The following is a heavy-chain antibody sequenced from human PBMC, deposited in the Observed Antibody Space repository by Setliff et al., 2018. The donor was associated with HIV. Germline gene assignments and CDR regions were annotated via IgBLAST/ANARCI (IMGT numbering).Heavy chain of an antibody. CDR3: MRGRSITIFGVAYFDF. V-gene: IGHV4-38-2*02. CDR1: GASISGYY. D-gene: IGHD3-3*01. J-gene: IGHJ4*02. CDR2: VYHSGTT. Sequence: ETLSLTCNVSGASISGYYWGWIRQPPGKGLEWIGSVYHSGTTYYNPSLKSRVTISVDMSNNQFSLKVTSVTAADTAVYYCMRGRSITIFGVAYFDFWGQGTQVTVSS.